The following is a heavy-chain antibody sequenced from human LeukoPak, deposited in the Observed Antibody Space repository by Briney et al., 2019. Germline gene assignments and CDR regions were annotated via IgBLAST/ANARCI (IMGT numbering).Heavy chain of an antibody. Sequence: GSLSLSFSASGFTFIHYGMHWVRRAPGAGREWVAVIWSDGSDKYYAESVKGRFTISRDNSKNSLFLQMSSLRAEDTAVYYCAKDAQRGFDYSNSLQNWGQGILVTVSS. J-gene: IGHJ1*01. CDR3: AKDAQRGFDYSNSLQN. V-gene: IGHV3-33*03. CDR1: GFTFIHYG. D-gene: IGHD4-11*01. CDR2: IWSDGSDK.